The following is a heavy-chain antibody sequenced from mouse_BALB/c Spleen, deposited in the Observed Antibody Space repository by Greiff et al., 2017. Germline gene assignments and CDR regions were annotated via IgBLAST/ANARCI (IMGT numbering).Heavy chain of an antibody. V-gene: IGHV2-9*02. CDR1: GFSLTSYG. J-gene: IGHJ2*01. D-gene: IGHD1-2*01. Sequence: QVQLQQSGPGLVAPSQSLSITCTVSGFSLTSYGVHWVRQPPGKGLEWLGVIWAGGSTNYNSALMSRLSISKDNSKSQVFLKMNSLQTDDTAMYYCARDKNYYGYDYFDYWGQGTTLTVSS. CDR2: IWAGGST. CDR3: ARDKNYYGYDYFDY.